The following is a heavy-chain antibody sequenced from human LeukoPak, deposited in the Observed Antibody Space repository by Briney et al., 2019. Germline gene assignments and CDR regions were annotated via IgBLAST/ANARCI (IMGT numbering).Heavy chain of an antibody. CDR1: GYSFTSYW. CDR3: ASPSGAAAGTWWGAFDI. D-gene: IGHD6-13*01. CDR2: IYPGDSDT. Sequence: GESLTISCKGSGYSFTSYWIGWVRQMPGKGLEWMGIIYPGDSDTRYSPSFQGQVTISADQSISTAYLQWSSLKASDTAMYYCASPSGAAAGTWWGAFDIWGQGTMVTVSS. V-gene: IGHV5-51*01. J-gene: IGHJ3*02.